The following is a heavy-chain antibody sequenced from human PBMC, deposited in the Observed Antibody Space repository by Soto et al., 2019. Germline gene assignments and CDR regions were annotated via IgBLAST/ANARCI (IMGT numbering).Heavy chain of an antibody. Sequence: QVQLVQSGAEVKKPGSSVKVSCKASGGTFSSYAISWVRQAPGQGLEWMGGIIPIFGTANYAQKFQGRVTITADESTRTAYMELSSLRSEDTAVYYCARGSGSYYSLISYYYYGMDVWGQGTTVTVSS. CDR2: IIPIFGTA. D-gene: IGHD1-26*01. J-gene: IGHJ6*02. CDR1: GGTFSSYA. CDR3: ARGSGSYYSLISYYYYGMDV. V-gene: IGHV1-69*01.